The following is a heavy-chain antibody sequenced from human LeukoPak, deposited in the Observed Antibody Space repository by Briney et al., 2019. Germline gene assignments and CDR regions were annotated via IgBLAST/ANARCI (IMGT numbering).Heavy chain of an antibody. D-gene: IGHD3-22*01. J-gene: IGHJ4*02. CDR2: INSDGSST. Sequence: GGSLRLSCAASGFTFSSYWMHWVRQAPGKGPVWVSRINSDGSSTSYADSVKGRFTISRDNAKNTLYLQMNSLRAEDTAVYYCARDRDPYYYDSSGYYSDYWGQGTLVTVSS. CDR3: ARDRDPYYYDSSGYYSDY. V-gene: IGHV3-74*01. CDR1: GFTFSSYW.